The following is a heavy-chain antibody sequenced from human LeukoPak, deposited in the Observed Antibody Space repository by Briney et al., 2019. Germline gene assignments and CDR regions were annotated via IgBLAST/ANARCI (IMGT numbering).Heavy chain of an antibody. CDR2: INHSGST. CDR1: GGSFSGYY. Sequence: SETLSLTCAVYGGSFSGYYWSWIRQPPGKGLEWIGEINHSGSTNYNPSLKSRVTISVDTSKNQFSLKLSSVTAADTAVHYCARSGYSSSWYSRSGWYFDLWGRGTLVTVSS. D-gene: IGHD6-13*01. V-gene: IGHV4-34*01. CDR3: ARSGYSSSWYSRSGWYFDL. J-gene: IGHJ2*01.